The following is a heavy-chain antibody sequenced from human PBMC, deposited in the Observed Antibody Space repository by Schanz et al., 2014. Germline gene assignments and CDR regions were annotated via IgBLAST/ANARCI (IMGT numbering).Heavy chain of an antibody. CDR3: ARQRSYFYAMDV. CDR2: ISRDGTTS. CDR1: GFTFSTYS. J-gene: IGHJ6*02. V-gene: IGHV3-21*05. Sequence: EVLLVESGGGLVKPGGSVRVSCAASGFTFSTYSMNWVRQAPGKGLEWLSYISRDGTTSYYADSVKGRFTISRDNAKNSLYLEMTSLRGEDTAVYYCARQRSYFYAMDVWGQGTTVTVSS.